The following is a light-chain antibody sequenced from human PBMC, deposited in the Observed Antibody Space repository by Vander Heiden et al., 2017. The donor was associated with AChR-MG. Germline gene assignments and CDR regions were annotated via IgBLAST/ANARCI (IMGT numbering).Light chain of an antibody. J-gene: IGLJ2*01. CDR3: CSYAGSSTWV. CDR2: EVS. Sequence: SALTHPASVSGSPGPSIPISCTGTSSDVGSYNLVSWYQQHPGKAPKLMIYEVSKRPAGVANRFSGSKSGNTASLTISGLQAEDEADYYCCSYAGSSTWVFGGGTKLTVL. CDR1: SSDVGSYNL. V-gene: IGLV2-23*02.